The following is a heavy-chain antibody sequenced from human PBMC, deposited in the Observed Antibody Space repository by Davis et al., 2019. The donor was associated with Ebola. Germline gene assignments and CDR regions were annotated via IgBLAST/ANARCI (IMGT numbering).Heavy chain of an antibody. Sequence: PGGSLRLSCAASGFIFSSYWMHWVRQAPGKGLVWVSRINSDGSSTSYADSVKGRFTISRDNAKNTLYLQMNSLRAEDTAVYYCARGWNYDWNGMDVWGQGTTVTVSS. J-gene: IGHJ6*02. CDR3: ARGWNYDWNGMDV. V-gene: IGHV3-74*01. D-gene: IGHD1-7*01. CDR1: GFIFSSYW. CDR2: INSDGSST.